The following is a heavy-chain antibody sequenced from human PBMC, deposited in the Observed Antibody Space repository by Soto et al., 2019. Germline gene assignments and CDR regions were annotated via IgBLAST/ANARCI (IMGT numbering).Heavy chain of an antibody. CDR3: AQPVGYSSSWYYFDY. V-gene: IGHV4-4*02. J-gene: IGHJ4*02. D-gene: IGHD6-13*01. CDR1: GFSISSSNW. Sequence: PXETLSLTCAVSGFSISSSNWWSWVRQPPGKGLEWIGEIYHSGSTNYNPSLKSRVTISVDKSKNQFSLKLSSVTAADTAVYYCAQPVGYSSSWYYFDYWGQGTLVTVSS. CDR2: IYHSGST.